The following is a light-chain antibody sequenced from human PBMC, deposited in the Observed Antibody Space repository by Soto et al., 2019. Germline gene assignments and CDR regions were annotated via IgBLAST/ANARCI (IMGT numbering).Light chain of an antibody. Sequence: EIVLTQSPGTVSLSPGERATLSCRASQSVSRSDLAWYQHKPGQSPRLLIYGTSSRATGIPDRFSGSGSGTGFTLTISRLEPEDSAVYYCQQYGSSPLTFGGGTKVEIK. CDR2: GTS. CDR3: QQYGSSPLT. J-gene: IGKJ4*01. CDR1: QSVSRSD. V-gene: IGKV3-20*01.